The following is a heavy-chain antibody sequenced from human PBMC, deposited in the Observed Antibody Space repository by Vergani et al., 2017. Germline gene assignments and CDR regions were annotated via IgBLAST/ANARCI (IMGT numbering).Heavy chain of an antibody. V-gene: IGHV3-53*01. J-gene: IGHJ6*02. Sequence: VQLVESGGGLIQPGGSLRLSCAASGFTVSSNYMSWVRKAPGKGLEWVSVIYSGGSTYYADSVKGRFTISRDNSKNTLYLQMNSLRAEDTAVYYCASRSRVYYYYGMDVWGQGTTVTVSS. CDR2: IYSGGST. CDR1: GFTVSSNY. CDR3: ASRSRVYYYYGMDV.